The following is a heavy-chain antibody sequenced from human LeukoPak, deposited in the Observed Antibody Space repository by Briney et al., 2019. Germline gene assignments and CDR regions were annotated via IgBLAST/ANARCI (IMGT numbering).Heavy chain of an antibody. CDR3: AKSLGYSYGYPPNYYYGMDV. Sequence: GGSLRLSCAASGFTFSNAWMSWVRQAPGKGLEWVGRIKSKTDGGTTDYAAPVKGRFTISRDDSKNTLYLQMNSLRAEDTAVYYCAKSLGYSYGYPPNYYYGMDVWGQGTTVTVSS. V-gene: IGHV3-15*01. J-gene: IGHJ6*02. D-gene: IGHD5-18*01. CDR2: IKSKTDGGTT. CDR1: GFTFSNAW.